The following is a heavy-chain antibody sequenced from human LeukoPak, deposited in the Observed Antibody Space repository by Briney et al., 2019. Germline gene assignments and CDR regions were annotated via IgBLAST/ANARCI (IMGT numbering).Heavy chain of an antibody. CDR2: FHPSGSA. CDR3: AREEVRGLPSDYWFDP. J-gene: IGHJ5*02. Sequence: SETLSLTCTVSGGSISGYYWSWIRQPAGKGLEWIGRFHPSGSANYNPSLNSRLPVSVDTSKNQFFLRLSSVTAADTAVYYCAREEVRGLPSDYWFDPWGPGTLVTVSS. V-gene: IGHV4-4*07. D-gene: IGHD3-10*01. CDR1: GGSISGYY.